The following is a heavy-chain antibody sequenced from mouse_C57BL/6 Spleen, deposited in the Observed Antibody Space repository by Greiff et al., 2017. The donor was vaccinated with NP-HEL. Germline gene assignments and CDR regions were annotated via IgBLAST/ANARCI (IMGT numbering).Heavy chain of an antibody. CDR1: GYAFTNYL. D-gene: IGHD1-1*01. V-gene: IGHV1-54*01. CDR3: AREGITTVVEGYFDV. J-gene: IGHJ1*03. Sequence: VQLQQSGAELVRPGTSVKVSCKASGYAFTNYLIEWVKQRPGQGLEWIGVINPGSGGTNYNEKFKGKATLTADKSSSTAYMQLSSLTSEDSAVYFCAREGITTVVEGYFDVWGTGTTVTVSS. CDR2: INPGSGGT.